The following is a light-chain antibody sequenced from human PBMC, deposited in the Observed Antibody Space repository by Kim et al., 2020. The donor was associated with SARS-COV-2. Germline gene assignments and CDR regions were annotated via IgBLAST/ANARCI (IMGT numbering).Light chain of an antibody. CDR2: GNN. CDR1: SLRNYY. J-gene: IGLJ2*01. CDR3: NSRDSSGVV. Sequence: SSELTQDPAVSVALGQTVRITCQGDSLRNYYASWYQQKPGQAPVLVFSGNNNRPSGIPERFSGSSSRNTASLTITGTQAEDEADYYCNSRDSSGVVFGGG. V-gene: IGLV3-19*01.